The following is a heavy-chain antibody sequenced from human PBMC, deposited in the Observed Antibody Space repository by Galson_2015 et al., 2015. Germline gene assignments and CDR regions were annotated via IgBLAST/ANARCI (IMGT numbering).Heavy chain of an antibody. CDR3: ARQIFDYDFWSGYYPTNFDY. D-gene: IGHD3-3*01. V-gene: IGHV3-21*01. CDR1: EFTFSSYY. Sequence: SLRLSFAASEFTFSSYYMSWVRQAPGKGLEWVSSISSTTTYIYYADSVKGRFTISRDNAKNSLYLQMNSLGAEDTAVYYCARQIFDYDFWSGYYPTNFDYWGQGTQVTFSS. J-gene: IGHJ4*02. CDR2: ISSTTTYI.